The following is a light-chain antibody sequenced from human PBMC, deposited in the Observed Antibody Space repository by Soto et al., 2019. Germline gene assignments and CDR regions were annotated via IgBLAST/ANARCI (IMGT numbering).Light chain of an antibody. Sequence: QSALTQPASVSGSPGQSITISCTGTSSDIGRYNYVSWYQQYPGKAPKFMIYDVSNRPSGVSNRFSGSKSGNTASLTISGLQAEDEADYYYSSYISSSTYVFGTGTKVTVL. CDR2: DVS. J-gene: IGLJ1*01. V-gene: IGLV2-14*01. CDR1: SSDIGRYNY. CDR3: SSYISSSTYV.